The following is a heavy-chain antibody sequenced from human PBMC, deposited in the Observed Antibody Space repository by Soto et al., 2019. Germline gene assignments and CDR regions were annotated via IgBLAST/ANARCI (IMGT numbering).Heavy chain of an antibody. Sequence: KPSETLSLTCNVSGGSIRSYYWSWIRQPAGKPLEWIGRIYTTGSTNYNPSLKSRVTMSIDTSKSQFSLKVSSVTAADTAVYYCAREGASGFGMDVWGQGTTVTSP. CDR3: AREGASGFGMDV. CDR2: IYTTGST. CDR1: GGSIRSYY. D-gene: IGHD1-26*01. J-gene: IGHJ6*02. V-gene: IGHV4-4*07.